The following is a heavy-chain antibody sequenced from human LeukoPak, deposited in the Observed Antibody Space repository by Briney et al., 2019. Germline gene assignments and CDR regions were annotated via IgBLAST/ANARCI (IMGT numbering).Heavy chain of an antibody. CDR3: AKDVLRFLEWLLSLGMDV. D-gene: IGHD3-3*01. J-gene: IGHJ6*02. CDR1: GFTLSSYA. V-gene: IGHV3-23*01. CDR2: ISGNAGST. Sequence: GGSLRLSCAASGFTLSSYAMSWVRQAPGKGLEWVSLISGNAGSTYYADSVKGRFTISRDNSKNTLYLQMNSLRAEDTAVYYCAKDVLRFLEWLLSLGMDVWGQGTTVTVSS.